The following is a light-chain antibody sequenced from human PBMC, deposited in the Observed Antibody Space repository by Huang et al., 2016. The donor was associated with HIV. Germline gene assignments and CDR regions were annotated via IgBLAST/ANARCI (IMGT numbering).Light chain of an antibody. V-gene: IGKV3-15*01. Sequence: EVVMTQSPATLSVFPGGRATLSCRASQNIVSSLAWYQQKPGQTPRLLVYGASTRAAGSPARFNGSGSGTEFTLTISSLQSEDFAVYYCQQYYDWPPLTFGGGTEVEI. CDR1: QNIVSS. CDR2: GAS. CDR3: QQYYDWPPLT. J-gene: IGKJ4*01.